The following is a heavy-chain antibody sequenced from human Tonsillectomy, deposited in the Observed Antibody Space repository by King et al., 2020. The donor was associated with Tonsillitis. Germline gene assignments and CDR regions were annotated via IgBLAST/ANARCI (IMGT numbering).Heavy chain of an antibody. D-gene: IGHD6-13*01. CDR1: GFTISNYW. Sequence: VQLVESGGGLVQPGGSLRLSCAGSGFTISNYWMSWVRQAPGKGLEWVGNIKDDGSEKDYGDSVKGRFPISRDNAKNSVFLQMNSLRAEDTAVYYCARGFYSSSWLGYYMDVWGKGTTVTVSS. CDR2: IKDDGSEK. J-gene: IGHJ6*03. CDR3: ARGFYSSSWLGYYMDV. V-gene: IGHV3-7*03.